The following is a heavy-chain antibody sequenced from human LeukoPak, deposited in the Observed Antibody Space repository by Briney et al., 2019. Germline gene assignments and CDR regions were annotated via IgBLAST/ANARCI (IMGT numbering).Heavy chain of an antibody. J-gene: IGHJ5*02. CDR2: ISSSSSYI. Sequence: GGSLRLSCAASGFTVSSNYMSWVRQAPGKGLEWVSSISSSSSYIYYADSVKGRFTISRDNAKNSLYLQMNSLRAEDTALYYCARGGLDWFDPWGQGTLVTVSS. CDR3: ARGGLDWFDP. CDR1: GFTVSSNY. D-gene: IGHD2-21*01. V-gene: IGHV3-21*01.